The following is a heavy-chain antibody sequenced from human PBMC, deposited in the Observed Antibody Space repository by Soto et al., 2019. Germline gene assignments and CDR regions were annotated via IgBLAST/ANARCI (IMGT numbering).Heavy chain of an antibody. V-gene: IGHV6-1*01. J-gene: IGHJ3*02. CDR1: GDSVSSNSVA. CDR2: TYYRSKWYN. Sequence: QVQLQQSGPGLVKPSQTLSLTCAISGDSVSSNSVAWNWIRQSPSRGLEWLGRTYYRSKWYNDYGDTVKGPISIIPDTSKNHFSLQLYSGTLEDTAVYYCARGRFNPFGICGQWTTVTVTS. D-gene: IGHD3-3*01. CDR3: ARGRFNPFGI.